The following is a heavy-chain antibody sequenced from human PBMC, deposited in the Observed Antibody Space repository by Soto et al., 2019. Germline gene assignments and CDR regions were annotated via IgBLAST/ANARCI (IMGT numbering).Heavy chain of an antibody. Sequence: EVQLVESGGGLVQPGGSLRLSCAASGFTFSSYWMHWVRQAPGKGLVWVSRINSDGSSTSYADSVKGRFTISRDNAKNTLYLQMNSLRAEDTAVYYCARAAEDNYDCYYYYGMDVWGQGTTVTVSS. J-gene: IGHJ6*02. CDR2: INSDGSST. V-gene: IGHV3-74*01. CDR3: ARAAEDNYDCYYYYGMDV. CDR1: GFTFSSYW. D-gene: IGHD3-3*01.